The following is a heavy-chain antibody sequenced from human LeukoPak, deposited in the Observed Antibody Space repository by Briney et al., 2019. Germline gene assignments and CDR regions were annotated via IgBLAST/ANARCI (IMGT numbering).Heavy chain of an antibody. D-gene: IGHD6-13*01. CDR3: ARESDSSSWLGYFDH. CDR1: GGSISSYY. CDR2: IYYSGST. Sequence: PSETLSLTCTVSGGSISSYYWSWIRQPPGKGLEWIGYIYYSGSTNYNPSLKSRVTISVDTSKNQFSLKLSSVTAADTAVYYCARESDSSSWLGYFDHWGQGTLVTVSS. J-gene: IGHJ4*02. V-gene: IGHV4-59*01.